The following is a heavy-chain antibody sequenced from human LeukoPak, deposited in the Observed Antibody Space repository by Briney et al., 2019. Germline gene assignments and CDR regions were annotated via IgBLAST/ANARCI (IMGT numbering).Heavy chain of an antibody. CDR3: ARNSGGSSLIYNWFDP. V-gene: IGHV1-46*01. CDR1: GYTFTSYY. D-gene: IGHD2-15*01. J-gene: IGHJ5*02. Sequence: ASVKVSCKASGYTFTSYYMHWVRQAPGQGLEWMGIINPSGGSTSYAQKFQGRVSMTRDMSTSTVYMELSSLRSEDTAVYYCARNSGGSSLIYNWFDPWGQGTLVTVS. CDR2: INPSGGST.